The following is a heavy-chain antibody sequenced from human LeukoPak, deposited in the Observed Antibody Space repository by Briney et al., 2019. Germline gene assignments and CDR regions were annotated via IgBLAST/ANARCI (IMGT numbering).Heavy chain of an antibody. V-gene: IGHV3-30*18. J-gene: IGHJ4*02. CDR1: GFTFSSYG. D-gene: IGHD6-19*01. CDR2: ISYDGSNK. Sequence: GGSLRLSCAASGFTFSSYGMHWVRQAPGKGLEWVAVISYDGSNKYYADSVKGRFTISRDNSKNTLYLQMNSLRAEDTAVYYCAKDPIAVAGPKYYFDYWGQGTLVTVSS. CDR3: AKDPIAVAGPKYYFDY.